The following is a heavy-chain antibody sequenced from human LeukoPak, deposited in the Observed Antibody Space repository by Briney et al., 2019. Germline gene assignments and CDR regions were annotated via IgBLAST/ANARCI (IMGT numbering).Heavy chain of an antibody. CDR1: GGCFGSYA. Sequence: ASVKVSCKASGGCFGSYAINWVRQAPGQRLEWMGGISPIFGTANYAQKFQDRVTITAVESMSTVYMELSSLRSEDTAVYYCARGWLAETTVVTPYNYWGQGTLVTVSS. CDR3: ARGWLAETTVVTPYNY. CDR2: ISPIFGTA. V-gene: IGHV1-69*01. J-gene: IGHJ4*02. D-gene: IGHD4-23*01.